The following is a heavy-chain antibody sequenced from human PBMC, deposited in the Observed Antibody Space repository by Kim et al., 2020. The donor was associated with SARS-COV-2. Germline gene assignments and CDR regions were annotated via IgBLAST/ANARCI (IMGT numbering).Heavy chain of an antibody. J-gene: IGHJ4*01. CDR2: ISGSGAET. Sequence: GGSLRLSCAVSGFTFSTYGMTWVRQAPGKGLEWVSSISGSGAETSYGDSVKGRFTISRDNSRNTVYLHMNSLRAEDTAVYYCAKGGVRGVINADLDYWG. V-gene: IGHV3-23*01. D-gene: IGHD3-10*01. CDR1: GFTFSTYG. CDR3: AKGGVRGVINADLDY.